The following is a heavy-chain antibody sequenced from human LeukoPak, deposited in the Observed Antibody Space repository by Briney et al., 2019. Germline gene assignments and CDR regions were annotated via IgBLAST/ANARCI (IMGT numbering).Heavy chain of an antibody. CDR3: AKGLRRANGGLDY. D-gene: IGHD3-16*01. J-gene: IGHJ4*02. V-gene: IGHV3-23*01. CDR2: ISGSGGST. Sequence: PGGSLRLSCAASGFTFSSYAMSWVRQAPGKGLEWVSAISGSGGSTYFADSVKGRFTISRDNSKNTLYLQMNSLRAEDTAVYYCAKGLRRANGGLDYWGQGTLVTVSS. CDR1: GFTFSSYA.